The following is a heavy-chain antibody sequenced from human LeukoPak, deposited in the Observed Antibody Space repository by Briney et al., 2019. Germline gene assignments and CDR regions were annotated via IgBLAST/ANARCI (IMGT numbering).Heavy chain of an antibody. D-gene: IGHD3-3*01. V-gene: IGHV1-8*02. CDR2: MNPNSGNT. CDR3: ARDLSHDFWRDFDY. J-gene: IGHJ4*02. CDR1: GYTFTSYG. Sequence: ASVKVSCKASGYTFTSYGISWVRQAPGQGLEWMGWMNPNSGNTGYAQKFQGRVTMTRNTSISTAYMELSSLRSEDTAVYYCARDLSHDFWRDFDYWGQGTLVTVSS.